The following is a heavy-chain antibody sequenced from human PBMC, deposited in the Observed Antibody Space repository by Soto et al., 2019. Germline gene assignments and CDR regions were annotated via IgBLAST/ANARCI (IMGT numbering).Heavy chain of an antibody. Sequence: EVQLVESGGDLVQPGGSLRLSCAASGFIFSTYWMGWVRQFPGGGLEWVANIKYDETEKPYMDSVEGRFTISRDNARNTLYLQMNSLRVEDTATYYCAAWSCSHWFDFWGQGTLVTVSS. D-gene: IGHD1-1*01. CDR1: GFIFSTYW. CDR2: IKYDETEK. CDR3: AAWSCSHWFDF. J-gene: IGHJ4*02. V-gene: IGHV3-7*05.